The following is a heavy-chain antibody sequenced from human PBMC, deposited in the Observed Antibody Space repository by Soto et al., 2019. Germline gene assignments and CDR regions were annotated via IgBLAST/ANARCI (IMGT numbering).Heavy chain of an antibody. CDR2: ISYDGNYE. V-gene: IGHV3-30-3*01. J-gene: IGHJ4*02. CDR3: ARASVAATWGSSFDY. Sequence: GGPLILSCTASECNCNTYAMHWVRKAPGKGLEWMAVISYDGNYEYFADSVKGRFTISRDNSRNTLFLQMNSLRVDDTAVYFCARASVAATWGSSFDYWGQGALVTVSS. D-gene: IGHD6-19*01. CDR1: ECNCNTYA.